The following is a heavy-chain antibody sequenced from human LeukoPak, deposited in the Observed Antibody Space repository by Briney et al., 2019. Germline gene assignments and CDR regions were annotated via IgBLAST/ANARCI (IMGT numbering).Heavy chain of an antibody. CDR2: IHYSGST. V-gene: IGHV4-59*12. CDR3: ARTYYYDSSNDY. CDR1: GGSISSYY. J-gene: IGHJ4*02. D-gene: IGHD3-22*01. Sequence: PSETLSLTCTVSGGSISSYYWSWIRQPPGKGLEWIGYIHYSGSTYYNPSLKSRVTISVDRSKNQFSLKLSSVTAADTAVYYCARTYYYDSSNDYWGQGTLVTVSS.